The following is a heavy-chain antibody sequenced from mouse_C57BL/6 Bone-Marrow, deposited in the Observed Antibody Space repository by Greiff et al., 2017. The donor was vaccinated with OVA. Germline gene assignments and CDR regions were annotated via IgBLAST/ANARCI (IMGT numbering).Heavy chain of an antibody. J-gene: IGHJ2*01. CDR1: GYTFTSYG. V-gene: IGHV1-81*01. CDR2: IYPRSGNT. CDR3: ARIGSSLDYFDY. Sequence: QVQLQQSGAELARPGASVKLSCKASGYTFTSYGISWVKQRTGQGLEWIGEIYPRSGNTYYNEKFKGKATLTADKSSSTAYMELRSLTSEDSAVYFCARIGSSLDYFDYWGQGTTLTVSS. D-gene: IGHD1-1*01.